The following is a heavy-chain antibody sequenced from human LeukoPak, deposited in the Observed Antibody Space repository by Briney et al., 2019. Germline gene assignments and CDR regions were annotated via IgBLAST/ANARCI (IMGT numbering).Heavy chain of an antibody. J-gene: IGHJ5*02. CDR2: IYYSGNT. V-gene: IGHV4-59*01. Sequence: PSETLSLTCTVSGDSISSYYWSWIRQPPGKGLEWIGYIYYSGNTNYNPSLKSRVTVSVDTSKNQFSLKLTSVSAADTAVYYCAREQYYRGGSFNWFDPWGQGIQVTVSS. CDR1: GDSISSYY. D-gene: IGHD1-26*01. CDR3: AREQYYRGGSFNWFDP.